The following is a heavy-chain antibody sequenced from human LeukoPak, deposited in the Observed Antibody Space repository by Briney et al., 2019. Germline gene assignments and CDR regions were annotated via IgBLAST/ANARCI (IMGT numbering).Heavy chain of an antibody. J-gene: IGHJ4*02. V-gene: IGHV3-23*01. CDR1: GFTFSGYA. CDR3: AKAGWYYYDSSGYYSNSGFDY. D-gene: IGHD3-22*01. Sequence: GGSLRLSCAASGFTFSGYAMSWVRQAPGKGLEWVSAISGSGGSTYYADSVKGRFTISRDNSKNTLYLQMNSLRAEDTAVYYCAKAGWYYYDSSGYYSNSGFDYWGQGTLVTVSS. CDR2: ISGSGGST.